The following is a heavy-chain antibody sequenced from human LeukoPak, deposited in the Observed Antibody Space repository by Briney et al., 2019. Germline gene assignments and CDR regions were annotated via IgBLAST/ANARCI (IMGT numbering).Heavy chain of an antibody. J-gene: IGHJ4*02. CDR2: ISISGSTI. CDR1: GFTFSSYE. V-gene: IGHV3-48*03. CDR3: ARERPRVGLDY. D-gene: IGHD2-2*01. Sequence: QTGGSLRLSCAASGFTFSSYEMNWVRQAPGKGLEWVSYISISGSTIHYADSVKGRFTISRNNAKNALYLQMNSLRAEDMAVYYRARERPRVGLDYWGQGTLVTVSS.